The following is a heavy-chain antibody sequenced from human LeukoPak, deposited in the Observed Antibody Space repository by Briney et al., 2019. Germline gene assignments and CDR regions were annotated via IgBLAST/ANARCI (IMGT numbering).Heavy chain of an antibody. Sequence: PGGSLRLSCAASGFTFSNYWMHWVRQAPGKGLEWVSIIYSGGSAFYADSVWGRFTISRDNSKKTLYLQMNRLRADDTAVYYCARAGDHYYGLDVWGQGTTVTVSS. CDR3: ARAGDHYYGLDV. CDR2: IYSGGSA. D-gene: IGHD5-24*01. CDR1: GFTFSNYW. J-gene: IGHJ6*02. V-gene: IGHV3-66*01.